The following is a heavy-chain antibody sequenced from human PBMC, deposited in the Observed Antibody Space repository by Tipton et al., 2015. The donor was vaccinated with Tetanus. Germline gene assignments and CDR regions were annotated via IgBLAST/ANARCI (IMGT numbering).Heavy chain of an antibody. CDR1: GPTFSSSA. CDR3: AAEDYYGSGTYSS. CDR2: TVIGSGKT. V-gene: IGHV1-58*01. D-gene: IGHD3-10*01. Sequence: QLVQSGAEVKKPGTSVKVSCKALGPTFSSSAVQWVRQARGQGLEWIGWTVIGSGKTKYAQKFQDRVTITRDKSTSTAYMELSSLRSDYPAVLYCAAEDYYGSGTYSSWGQGTLFTVSS. J-gene: IGHJ5*02.